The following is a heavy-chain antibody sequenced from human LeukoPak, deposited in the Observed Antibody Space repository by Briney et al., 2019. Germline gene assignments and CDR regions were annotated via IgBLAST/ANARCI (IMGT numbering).Heavy chain of an antibody. J-gene: IGHJ4*02. CDR1: GGSIGSRYHY. CDR3: ARLAHSSGYLAFDY. V-gene: IGHV4-39*01. CDR2: IEYSGST. D-gene: IGHD6-19*01. Sequence: SETLSLTCTVSGGSIGSRYHYWGWIRQPPGKGLEWIGSIEYSGSTYYNPPLKSRVIMSVDTSKKQFSLKVTSVTAADTAVYYCARLAHSSGYLAFDYWGQGTLVTVSS.